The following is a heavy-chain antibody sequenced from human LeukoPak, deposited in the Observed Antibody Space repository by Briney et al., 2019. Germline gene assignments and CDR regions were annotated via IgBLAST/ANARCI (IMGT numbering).Heavy chain of an antibody. V-gene: IGHV4-39*01. CDR1: GFTFSSYA. D-gene: IGHD6-13*01. CDR2: IYYSGST. CDR3: ASYSSSRELDP. Sequence: GSLRLSCAASGFTFSSYAMNWVRQPPGKGLEWIGSIYYSGSTYYNPSLKSRVTISVDTSKNQFSLKLSSVTAADTAVYYCASYSSSRELDPWGQGTLVTVSS. J-gene: IGHJ5*02.